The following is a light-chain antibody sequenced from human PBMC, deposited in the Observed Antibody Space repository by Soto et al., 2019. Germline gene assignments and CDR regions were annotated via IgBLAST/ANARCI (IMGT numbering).Light chain of an antibody. CDR1: QSISSW. V-gene: IGKV1-5*03. CDR2: KAS. CDR3: QQYNSYWT. J-gene: IGKJ1*01. Sequence: DIQIAQSPATLSSSVPDRVTITCRASQSISSWLAWYQQKPGKAPKLLIYKASSLESGVPSRFSGSGSGTEFTLTISSLQPDDFATYYCQQYNSYWTFGQGTKVDI.